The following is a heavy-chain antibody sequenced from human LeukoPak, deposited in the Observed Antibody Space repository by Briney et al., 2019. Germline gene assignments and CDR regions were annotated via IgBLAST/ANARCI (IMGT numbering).Heavy chain of an antibody. CDR3: ARAAPAARYYYMDV. CDR1: GFTFSSYS. Sequence: GGSLRLSCAASGFTFSSYSMNWVRQAPGKGGEWGSSISSSSSYIYYADSVKGRFTISRDNAKNSLYLQMNSLRAEDTAVYYCARAAPAARYYYMDVWGKGTTVTVSS. D-gene: IGHD2-2*01. J-gene: IGHJ6*03. V-gene: IGHV3-21*01. CDR2: ISSSSSYI.